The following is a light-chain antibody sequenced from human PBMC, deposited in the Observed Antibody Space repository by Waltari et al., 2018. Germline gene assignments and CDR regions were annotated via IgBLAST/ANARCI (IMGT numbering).Light chain of an antibody. J-gene: IGKJ3*01. CDR2: GAS. CDR3: QQYADSPFT. CDR1: HSVTNTY. V-gene: IGKV3-20*01. Sequence: LVTQSPGTLSLFPGERATLSCWASHSVTNTYLAWVQQKPGHAPRLLIYGASTRDAGVPDRFSGSGSGTHFTLTISRLEPEDIAMYYCQQYADSPFTFGPGTKVELK.